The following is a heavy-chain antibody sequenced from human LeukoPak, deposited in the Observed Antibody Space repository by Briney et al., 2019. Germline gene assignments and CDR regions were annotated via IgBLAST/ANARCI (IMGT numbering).Heavy chain of an antibody. CDR1: GGSISSYY. Sequence: EPSETLSLTCTVSGGSISSYYWSWIRQPAGKGLEWIGRIYTSGSTNYNPSLKSRVTMSVDTSKNQFSLKLSSVTAADTAVYYCARDSPASMVRGVITLFDYWGQGTLVTVSS. CDR3: ARDSPASMVRGVITLFDY. V-gene: IGHV4-4*07. J-gene: IGHJ4*02. CDR2: IYTSGST. D-gene: IGHD3-10*01.